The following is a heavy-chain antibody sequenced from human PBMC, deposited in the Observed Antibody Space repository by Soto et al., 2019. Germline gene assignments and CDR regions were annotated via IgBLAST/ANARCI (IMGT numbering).Heavy chain of an antibody. CDR3: XXVXLESSWYLSWFDP. CDR1: GGSISSYY. Sequence: QVQLQESGPGLVKPSETLSLTCTVSGGSISSYYWSWIRQPPGKGLEWIGYIYYSGSTNYNPSLKSRVTISVDTSKNQFSLXLSSVTAADTXVXXXXXVXLESSWYLSWFDPWGQGTLVTVSS. V-gene: IGHV4-59*01. D-gene: IGHD6-13*01. J-gene: IGHJ5*02. CDR2: IYYSGST.